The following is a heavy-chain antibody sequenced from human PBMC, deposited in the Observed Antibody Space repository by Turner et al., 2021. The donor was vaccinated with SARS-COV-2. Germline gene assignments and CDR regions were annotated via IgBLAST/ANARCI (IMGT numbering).Heavy chain of an antibody. Sequence: QVQLQESGPGLVTPSQTLSLTCTVSGGSISSGGYYWSWIRQHSGKGLEWIGYIYYSRNTYYIPSLKSRVTISVDTSKNQFSLRLNSVTAADTAVYYCARNGMVVGAFDIWGQGTMVTVSS. J-gene: IGHJ3*02. V-gene: IGHV4-31*03. CDR3: ARNGMVVGAFDI. CDR1: GGSISSGGYY. CDR2: IYYSRNT. D-gene: IGHD1-26*01.